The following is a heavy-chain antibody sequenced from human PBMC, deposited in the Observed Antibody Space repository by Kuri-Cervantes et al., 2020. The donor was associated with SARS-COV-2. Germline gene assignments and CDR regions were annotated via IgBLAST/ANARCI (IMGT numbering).Heavy chain of an antibody. CDR3: ARVVVVVPAAIAPADY. D-gene: IGHD2-2*01. CDR1: GFTFSSYA. J-gene: IGHJ4*02. V-gene: IGHV3-30-3*01. Sequence: GESLKISCAASGFTFSSYAMLWVRQAPGKGLEWVAVISYDGSNKYYADSVKGRFTISRDNSKNTLYLQMNSLRAEDTAVYYCARVVVVVPAAIAPADYWGQGTLVTVSS. CDR2: ISYDGSNK.